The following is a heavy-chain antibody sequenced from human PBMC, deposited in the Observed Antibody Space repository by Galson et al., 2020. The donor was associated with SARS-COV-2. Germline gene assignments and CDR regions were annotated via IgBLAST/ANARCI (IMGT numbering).Heavy chain of an antibody. J-gene: IGHJ4*02. CDR2: IYHSGST. CDR1: GYSISRSYY. CDR3: ARLVQDTKGGFDY. V-gene: IGHV4-38-2*01. D-gene: IGHD3-16*01. Sequence: SETLSLTCAVSGYSISRSYYWGWIRQPPGKGLEWIGNIYHSGSTNYNPSLESRVTISVDTSKNQFSLKVRSVTAADTAVYYCARLVQDTKGGFDYWSQGTLVTVSS.